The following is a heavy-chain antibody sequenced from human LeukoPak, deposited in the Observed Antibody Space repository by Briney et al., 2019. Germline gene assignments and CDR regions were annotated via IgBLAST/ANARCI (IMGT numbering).Heavy chain of an antibody. J-gene: IGHJ4*02. CDR2: ISTDGSNK. Sequence: PGGSLRLSCGASGFNFSSYGMHWVRQAPGKGLEWVAVISTDGSNKHSVDSVKGRFTISRDNSKNTLYLQMNSLRAEDTAVYYCAKIVPATVDYWGQGTLVTVSS. CDR3: AKIVPATVDY. D-gene: IGHD2-2*01. V-gene: IGHV3-30*18. CDR1: GFNFSSYG.